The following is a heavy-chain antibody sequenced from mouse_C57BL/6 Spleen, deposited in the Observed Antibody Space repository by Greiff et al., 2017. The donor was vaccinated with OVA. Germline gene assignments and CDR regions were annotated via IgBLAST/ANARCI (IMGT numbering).Heavy chain of an antibody. J-gene: IGHJ4*01. Sequence: QVQLQQPGAELVRPGSSVKLSCKASGYTFTSYWMDWVKQRPGQGLEWIGNIYPSDSETHYNQKFKDKATLTVDKSSSTAYMQLSSLTSEDSAVYYCARGDYYGSSYVSYAMDYWGQGTSVTVSS. CDR3: ARGDYYGSSYVSYAMDY. CDR1: GYTFTSYW. CDR2: IYPSDSET. D-gene: IGHD1-1*01. V-gene: IGHV1-61*01.